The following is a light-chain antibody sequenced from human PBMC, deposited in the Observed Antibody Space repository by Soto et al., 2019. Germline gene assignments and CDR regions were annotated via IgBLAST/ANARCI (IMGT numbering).Light chain of an antibody. CDR2: EVG. V-gene: IGLV2-14*01. CDR3: FSFTTDWTHV. CDR1: GSDIGAYNY. Sequence: QSALTQPGSGSGSPGHSITISFTGSGSDIGAYNYVSWFQQYPGKAPKLIISEVGNRPSGVSNRFSGSKSGTAASLTISGPQTEDEAAYFCFSFTTDWTHVFGTGTKVTVL. J-gene: IGLJ1*01.